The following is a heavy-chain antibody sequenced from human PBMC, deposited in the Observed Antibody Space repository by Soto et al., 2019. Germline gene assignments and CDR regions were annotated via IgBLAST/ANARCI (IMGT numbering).Heavy chain of an antibody. D-gene: IGHD2-15*01. Sequence: GGSLRLSCAASRFTFSTYAMSWVRQAPGKGLEWVSGISGGGDTSYADSVRGRFTCSRDNSKNTLYLQMNSLRAEDTALYYCAKSLFGGPDIWGQGTMVTVSS. CDR2: ISGGGDT. CDR3: AKSLFGGPDI. CDR1: RFTFSTYA. V-gene: IGHV3-23*01. J-gene: IGHJ3*02.